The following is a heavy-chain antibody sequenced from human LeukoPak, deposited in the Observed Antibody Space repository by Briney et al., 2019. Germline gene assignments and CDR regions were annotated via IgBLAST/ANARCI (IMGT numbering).Heavy chain of an antibody. J-gene: IGHJ4*02. CDR3: ARDLSGYPIDY. CDR2: IYHSGST. CDR1: GYSISSGDY. V-gene: IGHV4-38-2*02. D-gene: IGHD3-22*01. Sequence: SETLSLTCTVSGYSISSGDYWGWIRQPPGKGLEWIGSIYHSGSTYYNPSLKSRVTISVDTSKNQFSLKLSSVTAADTAVYYCARDLSGYPIDYWGQGTLVTVSS.